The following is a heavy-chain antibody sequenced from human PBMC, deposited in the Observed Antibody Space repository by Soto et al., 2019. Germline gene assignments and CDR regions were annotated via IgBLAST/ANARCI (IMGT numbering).Heavy chain of an antibody. CDR1: GGSIGSGDYY. J-gene: IGHJ4*02. CDR2: IYCSGST. Sequence: SETLSLTCTVSGGSIGSGDYYWSWIRQPPGKGLEWFGYIYCSGSTYYNPSITSRVTISVDTSKNQFSAKQRSLPAAATAVYPCGRGLLTGDLDYWDQGTLVTVSS. D-gene: IGHD3-9*01. V-gene: IGHV4-30-4*01. CDR3: GRGLLTGDLDY.